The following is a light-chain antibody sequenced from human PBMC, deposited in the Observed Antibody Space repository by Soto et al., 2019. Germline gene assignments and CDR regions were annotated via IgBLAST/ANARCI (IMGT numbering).Light chain of an antibody. Sequence: IQMTQSPSTLSASVGDTVTITCRASQSISVSLAWYQQKPGKAPNLLLYDASTLESGVPSTFSGSGSGTEFTLAISSLQPDDFATYYCQQYNGYSSVTFGGGTKVDIK. J-gene: IGKJ4*01. CDR1: QSISVS. V-gene: IGKV1-5*01. CDR3: QQYNGYSSVT. CDR2: DAS.